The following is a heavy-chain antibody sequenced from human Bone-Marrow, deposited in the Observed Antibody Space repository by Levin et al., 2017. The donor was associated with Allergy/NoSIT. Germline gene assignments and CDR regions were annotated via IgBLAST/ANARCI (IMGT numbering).Heavy chain of an antibody. CDR1: GFTFRSYA. CDR2: ITGSGATT. V-gene: IGHV3-23*01. Sequence: GGSLRLSCAASGFTFRSYAMSWVRLAPGKGLEWVSAITGSGATTYYADSVKGRFTISRDNSKNTLYLQMNSLRAEDTAVYYCAKDQVFGMDVWGQGTTVTVSS. CDR3: AKDQVFGMDV. J-gene: IGHJ6*02.